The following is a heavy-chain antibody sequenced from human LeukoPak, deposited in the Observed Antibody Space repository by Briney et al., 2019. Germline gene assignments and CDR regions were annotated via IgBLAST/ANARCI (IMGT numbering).Heavy chain of an antibody. J-gene: IGHJ4*02. V-gene: IGHV4-61*01. D-gene: IGHD5-12*01. CDR1: GDSVTSGTYF. CDR2: IYYSGST. Sequence: SETLSLTCTVSGDSVTSGTYFWTWLRQPPGTGLEWIGYIYYSGSTNYNPSLKSRVTISADTSKNQFSLKLSSVTAADTAMYYCARDSPLYSGYDVFDYWGQGTLVTVSS. CDR3: ARDSPLYSGYDVFDY.